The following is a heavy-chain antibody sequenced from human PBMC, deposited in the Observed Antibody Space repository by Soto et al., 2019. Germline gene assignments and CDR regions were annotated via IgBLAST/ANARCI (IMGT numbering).Heavy chain of an antibody. CDR2: IWYDGSNK. Sequence: GGSLRLSCAASGFTFSSYGMHWVRQAPGKGLEWVAVIWYDGSNKYYADSVKGRFTISRDNSKNTLYLQMNSLRAEDTAVYYCAREITVVPAALGYWGQGTLVTVSS. D-gene: IGHD2-2*01. J-gene: IGHJ4*02. CDR3: AREITVVPAALGY. V-gene: IGHV3-33*01. CDR1: GFTFSSYG.